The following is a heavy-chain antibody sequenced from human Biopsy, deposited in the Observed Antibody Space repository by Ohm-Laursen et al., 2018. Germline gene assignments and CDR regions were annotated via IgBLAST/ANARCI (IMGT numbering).Heavy chain of an antibody. CDR3: AKQWSYYESFTQHYRGDFDY. J-gene: IGHJ4*02. Sequence: SETLSLTCSVSGGSISSSYWSWIRQPPGKGLEWIGYISYSGSTSYNPSLKSRVTISADTSKNQLSLTLISLTAADTAVYFCAKQWSYYESFTQHYRGDFDYWGQGSLVTVSS. D-gene: IGHD3-16*01. CDR1: GGSISSSY. CDR2: ISYSGST. V-gene: IGHV4-59*08.